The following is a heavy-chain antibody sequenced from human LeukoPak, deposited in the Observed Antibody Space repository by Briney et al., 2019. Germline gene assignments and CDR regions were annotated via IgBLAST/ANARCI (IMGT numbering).Heavy chain of an antibody. Sequence: SETLSLTCAVYGGSFSGYYWSWIRQPPGKGLERIGEINHSGSTNYNPSLKSRVTISVDTSKNQFSLKLSSVTAADTAVYYCAKGRDYVFFPLFDYWGQGTLVTVSS. J-gene: IGHJ4*02. D-gene: IGHD3-16*01. CDR3: AKGRDYVFFPLFDY. CDR1: GGSFSGYY. V-gene: IGHV4-34*01. CDR2: INHSGST.